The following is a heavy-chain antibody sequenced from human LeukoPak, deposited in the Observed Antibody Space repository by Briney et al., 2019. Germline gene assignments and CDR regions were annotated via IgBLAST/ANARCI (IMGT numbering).Heavy chain of an antibody. V-gene: IGHV1-2*06. CDR2: IIPNSGGS. CDR3: ARGSYSGYDIDC. D-gene: IGHD5-12*01. CDR1: GYTFTGYY. J-gene: IGHJ4*02. Sequence: GASVKVSCKASGYTFTGYYMHWVRQAPGQGLEWMGRIIPNSGGSNFAQNFQGRVTMTRDTSISTTYMELSSLRSDDTAVYYCARGSYSGYDIDCWGQGTLVTVSS.